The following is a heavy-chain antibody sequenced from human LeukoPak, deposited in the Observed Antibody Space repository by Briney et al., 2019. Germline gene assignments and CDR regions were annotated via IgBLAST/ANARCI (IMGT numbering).Heavy chain of an antibody. V-gene: IGHV3-30-3*01. CDR2: ISYDGSNK. Sequence: PGGSLRLSCAASGFTFSSYAMHWVRQAPGKGLEWVAVISYDGSNKYYADSVKGRFTISRDNSKNTLYLQMNSLRAEDTAVYYCARAPAGSSTFDYWGQGTLVTVSS. CDR3: ARAPAGSSTFDY. CDR1: GFTFSSYA. J-gene: IGHJ4*02. D-gene: IGHD6-6*01.